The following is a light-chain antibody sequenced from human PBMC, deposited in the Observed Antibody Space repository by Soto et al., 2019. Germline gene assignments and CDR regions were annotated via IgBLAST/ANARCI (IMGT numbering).Light chain of an antibody. J-gene: IGLJ2*01. V-gene: IGLV1-44*01. CDR3: AAWDDSLNGVV. CDR2: TNN. CDR1: SSNIGSNT. Sequence: QSVLTQPPSASGTPGQRVTISCSGSSSNIGSNTVNWYQQLPGTAPKLLIYTNNQRPSGVHDRFSGSKSGTSASLAISGLQSGDEADYYCAAWDDSLNGVVFGGGTKVTVL.